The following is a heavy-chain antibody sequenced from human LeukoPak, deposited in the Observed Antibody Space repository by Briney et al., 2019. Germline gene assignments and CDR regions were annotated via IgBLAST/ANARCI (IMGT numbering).Heavy chain of an antibody. CDR2: ISSSGSTI. Sequence: GGSLRLSCAASGFTFSDYYMSWIRQAPGEGLEWVSYISSSGSTIYYADSVKGRFTISRDNAKNSLYLQMNSLRAEDTAVYYCARVRPSFNYYYYMDVWGKGTTVTVSS. V-gene: IGHV3-11*04. CDR1: GFTFSDYY. CDR3: ARVRPSFNYYYYMDV. J-gene: IGHJ6*03.